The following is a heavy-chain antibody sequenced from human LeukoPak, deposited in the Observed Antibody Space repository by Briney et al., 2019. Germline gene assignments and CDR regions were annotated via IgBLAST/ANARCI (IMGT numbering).Heavy chain of an antibody. D-gene: IGHD1-14*01. V-gene: IGHV4-59*06. CDR3: ARGTPFDY. CDR2: IYYSGST. J-gene: IGHJ4*02. CDR1: GFTFSSYW. Sequence: TGGSLRLSCAASGFTFSSYWMHWVRQAPGKGLVWIGYIYYSGSTYYNPSLKSRVTISVDTSKNQFSLKLSSVTAADTAVYYCARGTPFDYWGQGTLVTVSS.